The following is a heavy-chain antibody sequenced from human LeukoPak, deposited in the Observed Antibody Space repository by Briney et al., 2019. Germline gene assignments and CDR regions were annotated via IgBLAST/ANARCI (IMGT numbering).Heavy chain of an antibody. CDR1: GHTFTGYY. CDR3: AGLGATGTTSLDY. CDR2: INPNSGGT. Sequence: ASVKVSCKASGHTFTGYYMHWVRQAPGQGLEWMGWINPNSGGTNYAQKFQGRVTMTRDTSISTAYMELSRLRSDDTAVYYCAGLGATGTTSLDYWGQGTLVTVSS. V-gene: IGHV1-2*02. D-gene: IGHD1-7*01. J-gene: IGHJ4*02.